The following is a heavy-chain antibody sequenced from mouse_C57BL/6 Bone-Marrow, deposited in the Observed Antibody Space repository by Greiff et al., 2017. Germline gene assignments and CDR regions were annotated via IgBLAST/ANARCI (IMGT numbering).Heavy chain of an antibody. J-gene: IGHJ1*03. Sequence: DVKLVEPGGGLVKPGGSLKLSCAASGFTFSSYAMSWVRQTPEKRLEWVATISVGGSYTYYPDNVKGRFTISRDNAKNNLYLQMSHLKSEDTAMYYCARGITTVVYFAVWGTGTTVTVSS. V-gene: IGHV5-4*03. CDR3: ARGITTVVYFAV. D-gene: IGHD1-1*01. CDR2: ISVGGSYT. CDR1: GFTFSSYA.